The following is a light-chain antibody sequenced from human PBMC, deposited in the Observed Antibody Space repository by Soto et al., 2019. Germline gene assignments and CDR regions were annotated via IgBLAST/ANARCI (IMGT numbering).Light chain of an antibody. CDR3: QQRSTWPPWT. CDR2: GAN. Sequence: DIQLTQSPSSLSASVGDRITITCRSSQSISRYLNWYQQRPGTAPKVLIFGANSLQSGVPSRFSGSGSGTEFTLTISSLQPEDFAVYYCQQRSTWPPWTFGQGTKVEVK. V-gene: IGKV1-39*01. J-gene: IGKJ1*01. CDR1: QSISRY.